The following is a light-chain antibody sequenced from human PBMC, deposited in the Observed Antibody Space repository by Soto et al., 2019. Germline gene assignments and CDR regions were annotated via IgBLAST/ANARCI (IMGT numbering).Light chain of an antibody. CDR3: QQRSNWPPIT. V-gene: IGKV3D-20*02. CDR2: GAS. CDR1: QSVSSSY. J-gene: IGKJ5*01. Sequence: EIVMPQSPGTLSLSPGERAPLSCRASQSVSSSYLAWYQQKPGQAPRLLIYGASSRATGIPDRFSGSGSGTDFTLTISSLEPEDFAVYYCQQRSNWPPITFGQGKRLEIK.